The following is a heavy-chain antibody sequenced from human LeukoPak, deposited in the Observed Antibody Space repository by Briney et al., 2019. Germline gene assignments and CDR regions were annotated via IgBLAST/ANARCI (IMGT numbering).Heavy chain of an antibody. Sequence: QTGGSLRLSCAASGFTFSSYAMSWVRQAPGKGLEWVSAISGSGGSTYYADSVKGRFTISRDNSKNTLYLQMNSLRAEDTAVYYCARGIAVAGRFDYWGQGTLVTVSS. CDR2: ISGSGGST. CDR1: GFTFSSYA. J-gene: IGHJ4*02. V-gene: IGHV3-23*01. CDR3: ARGIAVAGRFDY. D-gene: IGHD6-19*01.